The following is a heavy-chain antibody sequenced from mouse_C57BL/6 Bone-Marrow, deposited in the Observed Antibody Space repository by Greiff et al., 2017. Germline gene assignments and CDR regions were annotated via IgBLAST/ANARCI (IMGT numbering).Heavy chain of an antibody. CDR1: GYTFTRYW. V-gene: IGHV1-61*01. D-gene: IGHD1-1*01. CDR2: IYPSDSEP. CDR3: AREEDYYGSSYYYAMDY. Sequence: VQLQQPGAELVRPGSSVKLSCKASGYTFTRYWMAWVKQRPGQGLEWIGNIYPSDSEPHYNQKFKDKATLTVDKSSSTAYMQLSSLTSEDSAVYYCAREEDYYGSSYYYAMDYWGQGTSVTVSS. J-gene: IGHJ4*01.